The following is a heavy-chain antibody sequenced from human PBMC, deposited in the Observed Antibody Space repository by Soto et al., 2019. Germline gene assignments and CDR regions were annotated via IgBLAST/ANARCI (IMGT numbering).Heavy chain of an antibody. CDR3: ARVEPAAFSQAPLA. CDR1: GYTFTSYD. D-gene: IGHD2-2*01. Sequence: ASVKVSCKASGYTFTSYDINWVRQATGQGLEWMGWMNPNSGNTGYAQKFQGRVTMTRNTSISTAYMELSSLRSEDTAVYYCARVEPAAFSQAPLAWGQGTLVTVSS. CDR2: MNPNSGNT. J-gene: IGHJ5*02. V-gene: IGHV1-8*01.